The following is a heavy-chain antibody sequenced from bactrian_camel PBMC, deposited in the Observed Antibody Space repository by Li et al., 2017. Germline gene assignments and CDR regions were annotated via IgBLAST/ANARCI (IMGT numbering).Heavy chain of an antibody. CDR2: INRGGDMS. CDR3: VRDGELLPSLFGY. CDR1: GFTFSNYY. Sequence: HVQLVESGGALVQPGGSLMLSCTTSGFTFSNYYMSWVRQAPGKGLEWVSDINRGGDMSYYADSVKGRFTISRDNAKSTLYLQMNSLKPEDTAVYYCVRDGELLPSLFGYWGQGTQVTVS. D-gene: IGHD6*01. V-gene: IGHV3S1*01. J-gene: IGHJ6*01.